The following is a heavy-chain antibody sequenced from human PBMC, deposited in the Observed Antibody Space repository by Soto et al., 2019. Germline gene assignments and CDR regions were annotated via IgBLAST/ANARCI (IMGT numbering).Heavy chain of an antibody. J-gene: IGHJ5*02. Sequence: GGSLRLSCAASGFTFSSYGMHWVRQAPGKGLEWVAVIWYDGSNKYYADSVKGRFTISRDNSKNTLYLQMNSLRAEDTAVYYCAREVIAARHNSFDPSGQGTLVTVSS. V-gene: IGHV3-33*01. CDR3: AREVIAARHNSFDP. CDR2: IWYDGSNK. CDR1: GFTFSSYG. D-gene: IGHD6-6*01.